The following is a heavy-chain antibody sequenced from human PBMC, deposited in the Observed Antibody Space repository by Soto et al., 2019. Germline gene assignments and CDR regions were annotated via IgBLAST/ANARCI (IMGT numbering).Heavy chain of an antibody. CDR1: GFTFSSYG. Sequence: QVQLVESGGGVVQPGRSLRLSCAASGFTFSSYGMHWVRQAPGKGLEWVAVISYDGSNKYYADSVKGRFTISRDNSKNTLYLQMNSLRAEDTAVYYCAKAIQSYDFWSGYYIAVDYWGQGTLVTVSS. D-gene: IGHD3-3*01. J-gene: IGHJ4*02. V-gene: IGHV3-30*18. CDR2: ISYDGSNK. CDR3: AKAIQSYDFWSGYYIAVDY.